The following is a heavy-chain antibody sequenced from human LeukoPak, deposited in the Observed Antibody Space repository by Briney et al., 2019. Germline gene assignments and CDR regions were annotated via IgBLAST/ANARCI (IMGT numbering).Heavy chain of an antibody. CDR1: GYTFTSYW. V-gene: IGHV5-51*01. J-gene: IGHJ4*02. D-gene: IGHD3-16*01. Sequence: GESLKISCKGSGYTFTSYWIGWVRQMPGKGLEWMAIIYAADSDTTYSPSFQGQVTVSVDKSINTAYLQWSSLRASDTAMYYCARRPPMGDLPFDYWGQGTLVTVSS. CDR2: IYAADSDT. CDR3: ARRPPMGDLPFDY.